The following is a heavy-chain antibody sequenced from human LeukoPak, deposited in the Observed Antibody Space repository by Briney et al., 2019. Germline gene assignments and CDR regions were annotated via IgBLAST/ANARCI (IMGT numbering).Heavy chain of an antibody. J-gene: IGHJ5*02. CDR3: VREVGSGSYLRFDA. D-gene: IGHD3-10*01. Sequence: GGSLRLSCAASGFTFGDYYMNWIRQAPGKGLEWVSYISSSSSTIYYADSVKGRFTISRDNAKNSLYLQVNSLRAEDTAVYYCVREVGSGSYLRFDAWGQGTLVTVSS. CDR1: GFTFGDYY. CDR2: ISSSSSTI. V-gene: IGHV3-11*01.